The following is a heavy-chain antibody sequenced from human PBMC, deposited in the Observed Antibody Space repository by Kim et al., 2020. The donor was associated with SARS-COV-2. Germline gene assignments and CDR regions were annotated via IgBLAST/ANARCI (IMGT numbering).Heavy chain of an antibody. D-gene: IGHD1-26*01. CDR3: ARGGVQWELRGYAFDI. V-gene: IGHV1-69*13. J-gene: IGHJ3*02. CDR1: GGTFSSYA. Sequence: SVKVSCKASGGTFSSYAISWVRQAPGQGLEWMGGIIPIFGTANYAQKFQGRVTITADESTSTAYMELSSLRSEDTAVYYCARGGVQWELRGYAFDIWGQGTMVTVSS. CDR2: IIPIFGTA.